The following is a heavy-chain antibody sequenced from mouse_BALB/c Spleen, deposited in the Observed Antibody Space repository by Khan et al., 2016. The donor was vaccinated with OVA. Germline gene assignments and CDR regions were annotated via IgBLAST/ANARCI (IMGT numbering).Heavy chain of an antibody. CDR1: GYSITSGYG. V-gene: IGHV3-2*02. Sequence: QLQESGPGLVKPSQSLSLTCTVTGYSITSGYGWNWIRQFPGNTLEWMGYISYSGSTNYNPSLKSRISITRDTSKNQFFLQLNSVTTEDTATYYCARTARIKYWGQGTTLTGSS. CDR2: ISYSGST. D-gene: IGHD1-2*01. CDR3: ARTARIKY. J-gene: IGHJ2*01.